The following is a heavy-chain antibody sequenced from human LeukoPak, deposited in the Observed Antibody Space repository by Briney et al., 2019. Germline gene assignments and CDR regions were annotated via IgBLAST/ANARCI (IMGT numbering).Heavy chain of an antibody. CDR3: ARNIVGPRQVDY. CDR1: GGSIRSSYYY. Sequence: SETLSLTCTVSGGSIRSSYYYWGWIRQPPGKGLEWIGSIYDSGSTYYNPSLKSRVTISVDTSKSQFSLKLSSVTAADTAIYYCARNIVGPRQVDYWGQGTLVTVSS. V-gene: IGHV4-39*07. D-gene: IGHD1-26*01. CDR2: IYDSGST. J-gene: IGHJ4*02.